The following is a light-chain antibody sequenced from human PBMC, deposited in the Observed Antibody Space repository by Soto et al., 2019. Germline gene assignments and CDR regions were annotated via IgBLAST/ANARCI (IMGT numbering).Light chain of an antibody. Sequence: QSVLSQPAYVSGSPGQSITISCTGTSSDVGGYKYVSWYQQHPGKAPKLMIFEVSNRPSGVSNRFSGSKSGDTASLTISGLQAEDEADYYCSSYTRSSIPVFGTGTKLTV. CDR2: EVS. CDR1: SSDVGGYKY. J-gene: IGLJ1*01. CDR3: SSYTRSSIPV. V-gene: IGLV2-14*01.